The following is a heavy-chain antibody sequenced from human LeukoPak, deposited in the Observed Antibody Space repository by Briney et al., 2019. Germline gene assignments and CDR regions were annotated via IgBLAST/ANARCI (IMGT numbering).Heavy chain of an antibody. V-gene: IGHV5-51*01. D-gene: IGHD5-12*01. CDR1: GYSFTSYW. CDR2: IYPGDSDT. CDR3: ARHRGGSGYHFEN. Sequence: GESLKISCKGSGYSFTSYWIGWVRQMPGKGLEWMGVIYPGDSDTRYSPSFQGQVTISADKSISTAYLQWSSLKASDTAIYYCARHRGGSGYHFENWGQGTLVTVSS. J-gene: IGHJ4*02.